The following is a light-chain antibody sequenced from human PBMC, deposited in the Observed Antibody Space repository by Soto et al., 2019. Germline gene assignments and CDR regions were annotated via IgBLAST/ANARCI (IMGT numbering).Light chain of an antibody. CDR3: SSYTRSSTYV. CDR1: SSDVGGYNY. Sequence: QSVLTQPASVSGSAGQSITISCTGTSSDVGGYNYVSWYQQHPGKAPKLMIYEVSNRPSGVSNRFSGSKSGNTASLTISGLQAEDEADYYCSSYTRSSTYVFGTRTKVTVL. J-gene: IGLJ1*01. CDR2: EVS. V-gene: IGLV2-14*01.